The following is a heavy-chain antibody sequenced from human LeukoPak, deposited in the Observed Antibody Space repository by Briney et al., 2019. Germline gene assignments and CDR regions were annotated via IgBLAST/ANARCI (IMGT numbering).Heavy chain of an antibody. CDR1: GFTFSTYG. CDR2: ISYDGGNK. CDR3: AKDTVSPHWYFDL. Sequence: GGSLRLSCAASGFTFSTYGMHWVRQAPGKGLEWVAVISYDGGNKYYADSVKGRFTISGDNSKNTLYLQMNSLRAEDTAVYYCAKDTVSPHWYFDLWGRGTWSLSPQ. J-gene: IGHJ2*01. V-gene: IGHV3-30*18.